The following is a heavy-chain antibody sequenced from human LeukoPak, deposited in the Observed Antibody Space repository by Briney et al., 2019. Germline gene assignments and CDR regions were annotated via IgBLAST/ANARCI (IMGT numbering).Heavy chain of an antibody. D-gene: IGHD3-10*01. CDR1: EGTFSSYA. Sequence: SVKVSCKASEGTFSSYAISWVRQAPGQGLEWMGGIIPIFGTANYAQKFQGRVTITADESTSTAYMELGSLRSEDTAVYYCATSITMVRTFVNYYYGMDVWGKGTTVTVSS. CDR2: IIPIFGTA. J-gene: IGHJ6*04. CDR3: ATSITMVRTFVNYYYGMDV. V-gene: IGHV1-69*13.